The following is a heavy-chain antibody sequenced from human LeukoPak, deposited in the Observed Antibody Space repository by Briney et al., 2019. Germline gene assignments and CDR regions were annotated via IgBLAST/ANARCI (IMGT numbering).Heavy chain of an antibody. CDR2: IWYDGSNK. CDR3: AREDELGAGYFDY. Sequence: GGSLRLSRAASGFTFSSYGTHWVPQAPGKGLEWVAVIWYDGSNKYYADSVKGRFTISRDNSKNTLYLQMNSLRAEDTAVYYCAREDELGAGYFDYWGQGTLVTVSS. CDR1: GFTFSSYG. V-gene: IGHV3-33*01. J-gene: IGHJ4*02. D-gene: IGHD1-26*01.